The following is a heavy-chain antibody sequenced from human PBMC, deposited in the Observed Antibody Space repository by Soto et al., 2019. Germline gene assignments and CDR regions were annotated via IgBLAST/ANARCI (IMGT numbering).Heavy chain of an antibody. CDR1: VGSISSGGYY. D-gene: IGHD5-18*01. Sequence: QVQLQESGPGLVKPSQTLSLTCSVSVGSISSGGYYWCWVRQHPGKGLEWIGYIDYSGSTNYNPSLQRRLSMSVDTSKNHFSLQLTSVTAADTAVYYCARRDSGYIHGPPHYYYGLDVWGQGTTVTVSS. J-gene: IGHJ6*02. CDR3: ARRDSGYIHGPPHYYYGLDV. CDR2: IDYSGST. V-gene: IGHV4-31*03.